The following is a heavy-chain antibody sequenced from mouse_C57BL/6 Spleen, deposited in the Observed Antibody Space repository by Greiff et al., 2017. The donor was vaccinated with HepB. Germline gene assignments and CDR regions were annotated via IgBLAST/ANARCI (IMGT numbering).Heavy chain of an antibody. CDR2: IDPSDSET. J-gene: IGHJ4*01. Sequence: QVQLQQPGAELVRPGSSVKLSCKASGYTFTSYWMHWVKQRPIQGLDWIGNIDPSDSETHYNQKFKDKATLTVDKSSSTAYMQLSSLTCEDSAVYYWAREGIYYGNYEDAMDYWGQGTSVTVSS. CDR3: AREGIYYGNYEDAMDY. CDR1: GYTFTSYW. D-gene: IGHD2-1*01. V-gene: IGHV1-52*01.